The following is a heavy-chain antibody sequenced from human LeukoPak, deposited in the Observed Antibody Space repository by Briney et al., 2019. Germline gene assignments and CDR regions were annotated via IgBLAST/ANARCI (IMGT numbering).Heavy chain of an antibody. CDR1: GYTFTNYY. CDR2: INPSGGST. CDR3: ARGQRGDYVWGSYRLNLFDY. Sequence: ASVKVSCKASGYTFTNYYMHWVRQAPGQGLEWMGIINPSGGSTSYAQKFQGRITMTRDTSKNQFSLKLSSVTAADTAVYYCARGQRGDYVWGSYRLNLFDYWGQGTLVTVSS. D-gene: IGHD3-16*02. J-gene: IGHJ4*02. V-gene: IGHV1-46*01.